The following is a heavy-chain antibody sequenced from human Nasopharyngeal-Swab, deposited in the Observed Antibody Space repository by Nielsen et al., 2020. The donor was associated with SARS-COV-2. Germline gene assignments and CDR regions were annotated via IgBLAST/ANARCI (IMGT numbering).Heavy chain of an antibody. D-gene: IGHD5-12*01. CDR1: GYSFPSYW. Sequence: GESLKISCKGSGYSFPSYWIAWVRQMPGKGLEWIVIIYPRYSDTRYSPSFQGQVTISADKSISTAYLQWSSLKASDTAMYYCVRPEGVATSFKYYFQYGMDVWGQGTMVTVPS. CDR3: VRPEGVATSFKYYFQYGMDV. CDR2: IYPRYSDT. V-gene: IGHV5-51*01. J-gene: IGHJ6*02.